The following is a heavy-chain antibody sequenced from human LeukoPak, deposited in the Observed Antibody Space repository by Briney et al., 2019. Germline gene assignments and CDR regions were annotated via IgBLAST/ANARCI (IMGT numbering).Heavy chain of an antibody. Sequence: PGGSLRLSCAASGFTVSNNYMSWVRQAPGKGLEWVSVIYSGGNTYYADSVKGRFTISRDNSKNTLYLQMNSLRAEDTAVYYCAREPPSVAALPTDYWGQGTLVTVSS. V-gene: IGHV3-53*01. CDR2: IYSGGNT. CDR3: AREPPSVAALPTDY. CDR1: GFTVSNNY. D-gene: IGHD6-6*01. J-gene: IGHJ4*02.